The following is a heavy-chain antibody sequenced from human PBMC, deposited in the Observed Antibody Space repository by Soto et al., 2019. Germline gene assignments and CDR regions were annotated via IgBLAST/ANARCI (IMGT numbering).Heavy chain of an antibody. V-gene: IGHV1-69*13. Sequence: ASVKVSCKASGGTFSSYAISWVRQAPGQGLEWMGGIIPIFGTANYAQKFQGRVTITADESTSTAYMELSSLRSEDTAVYYCARGPYYDILTGYYAYFDYWGHGTLFTVSS. CDR1: GGTFSSYA. J-gene: IGHJ4*01. CDR2: IIPIFGTA. CDR3: ARGPYYDILTGYYAYFDY. D-gene: IGHD3-9*01.